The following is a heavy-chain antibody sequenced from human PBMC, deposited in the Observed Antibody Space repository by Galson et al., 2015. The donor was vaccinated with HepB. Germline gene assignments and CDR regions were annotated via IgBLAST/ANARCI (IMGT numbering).Heavy chain of an antibody. CDR2: ISYDGSNK. V-gene: IGHV3-30*18. CDR1: GFTFSSYG. CDR3: AKEESGYRNPRIDY. D-gene: IGHD5-12*01. Sequence: SLRLSCAASGFTFSSYGMNWVRQAPGKGLEWVAVISYDGSNKYYADSVKGRFTISRDNSKNTLYLQMNSLRAEDTAVYYCAKEESGYRNPRIDYWGQGTLVTVSS. J-gene: IGHJ4*02.